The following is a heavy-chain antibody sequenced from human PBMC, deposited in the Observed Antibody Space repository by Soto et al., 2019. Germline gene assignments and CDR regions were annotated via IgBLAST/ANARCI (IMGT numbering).Heavy chain of an antibody. J-gene: IGHJ2*01. CDR1: GFTFSSYS. CDR3: ARDPGIAVAGSYWYFDL. CDR2: ISSSSSTI. Sequence: GGSLRLSCAASGFTFSSYSMNWVRQAPGKGLEWVSYISSSSSTIYYADSVKGRFTISRDNAKNSLYLQMNSLRAEDTAVYYCARDPGIAVAGSYWYFDLWGRGTLVTVSS. D-gene: IGHD6-19*01. V-gene: IGHV3-48*01.